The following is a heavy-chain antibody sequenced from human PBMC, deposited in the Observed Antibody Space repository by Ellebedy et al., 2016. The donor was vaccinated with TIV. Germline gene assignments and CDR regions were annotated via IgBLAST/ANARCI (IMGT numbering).Heavy chain of an antibody. J-gene: IGHJ6*02. CDR1: GGSISSSNW. CDR2: IYHSGST. Sequence: MPSETLSLTCAVSGGSISSSNWWSWVRQPPGKGLEWIGEIYHSGSTNYNPSLKSRVTISVDKSKNQFSLKLSSVTAADTAVYYCARDVGATYYYYYGMDVWGQGTTVTVSS. D-gene: IGHD1-26*01. V-gene: IGHV4-4*02. CDR3: ARDVGATYYYYYGMDV.